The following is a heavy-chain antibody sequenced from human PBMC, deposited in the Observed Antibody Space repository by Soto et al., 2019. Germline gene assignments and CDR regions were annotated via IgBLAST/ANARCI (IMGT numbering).Heavy chain of an antibody. Sequence: ASVKVACKGAGYTFTGDYMHWVRQAPGQGLEWMGWINPNSGGTNYAQKFQGWVTMTRDTSISTAYMELSRLRSDDTAVYYCARSYCSGGSCHLGGAFDIWGQGTMVTVSS. CDR2: INPNSGGT. V-gene: IGHV1-2*04. CDR3: ARSYCSGGSCHLGGAFDI. CDR1: GYTFTGDY. D-gene: IGHD2-15*01. J-gene: IGHJ3*02.